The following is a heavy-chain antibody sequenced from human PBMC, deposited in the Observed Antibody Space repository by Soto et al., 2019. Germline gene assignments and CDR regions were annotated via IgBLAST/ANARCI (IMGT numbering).Heavy chain of an antibody. CDR2: IYYSGST. V-gene: IGHV4-31*03. D-gene: IGHD1-20*01. J-gene: IGHJ4*02. CDR1: GGSISSGGYY. Sequence: SETLSLTCTVSGGSISSGGYYWSWIRQHPGKGLEWIGYIYYSGSTYYNPSLKGRVTISVDTSKNQFSLKLSSVTAADTAVYYCARGKNNWNDEYPGGYFDYWGQGTLVTVSS. CDR3: ARGKNNWNDEYPGGYFDY.